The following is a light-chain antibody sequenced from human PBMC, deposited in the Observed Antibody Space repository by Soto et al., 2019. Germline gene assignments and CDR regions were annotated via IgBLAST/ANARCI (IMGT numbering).Light chain of an antibody. CDR1: SNYNL. Sequence: QSVLTQPASVSGSPGQSITISCTGTSNYNLVSWYQQHPGKAPKLVIYEVSERPSGVSNRFSGSKSGNTASLTISGLHAEDEADYYCCSYPGSSILYVFGTGTKVTVL. V-gene: IGLV2-23*02. J-gene: IGLJ1*01. CDR2: EVS. CDR3: CSYPGSSILYV.